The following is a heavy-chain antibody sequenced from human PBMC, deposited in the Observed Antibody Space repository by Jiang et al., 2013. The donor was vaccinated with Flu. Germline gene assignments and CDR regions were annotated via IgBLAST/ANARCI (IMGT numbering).Heavy chain of an antibody. Sequence: VQLVESGGGVVQPGRSLRLSCAASGFTFSSYGMHWVRQAPGKGLEWVAVIWYDGSNKYYADSVKGRFTISRDNSKNTLYLQMNSLRAEDTAVYYCARDREFDWPYFDYWGQGTLVTVSS. CDR2: IWYDGSNK. V-gene: IGHV3-33*01. CDR1: GFTFSSYG. D-gene: IGHD3-9*01. J-gene: IGHJ4*02. CDR3: ARDREFDWPYFDY.